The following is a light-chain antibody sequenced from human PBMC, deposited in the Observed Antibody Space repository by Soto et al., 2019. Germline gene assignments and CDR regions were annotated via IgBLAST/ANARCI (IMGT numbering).Light chain of an antibody. Sequence: DIQMTQSPSTLSASVGDRVTITCRASQFISSWLAWYQQKPGKAPKLLIYRASTLESGVSSRFSGSGSGTEFTLTISGLQPDAFATYYCQHYNNYPYTFGQGTNLEI. CDR3: QHYNNYPYT. CDR2: RAS. CDR1: QFISSW. J-gene: IGKJ2*01. V-gene: IGKV1-5*03.